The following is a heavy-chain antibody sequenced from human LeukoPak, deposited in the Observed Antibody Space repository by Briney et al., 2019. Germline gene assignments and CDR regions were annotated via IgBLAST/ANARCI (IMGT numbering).Heavy chain of an antibody. CDR1: GGSFSGYY. Sequence: PSETLSLTCAVYGGSFSGYYWSWIRQPPGKGLEWIGSIYYSGSTYYNPSLKSRVTISVDTSKNQFSLKLSSVTAADTAVYYCARLIAVAGTSYWGQGTLVTVSS. CDR3: ARLIAVAGTSY. V-gene: IGHV4-34*01. D-gene: IGHD6-19*01. CDR2: IYYSGST. J-gene: IGHJ4*02.